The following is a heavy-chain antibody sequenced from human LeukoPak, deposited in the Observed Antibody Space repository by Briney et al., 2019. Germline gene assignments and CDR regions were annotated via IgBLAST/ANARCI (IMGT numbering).Heavy chain of an antibody. CDR3: ARDSEYYDSSGPSDY. V-gene: IGHV1-2*02. CDR1: GYTFTSYY. J-gene: IGHJ4*02. CDR2: INLNSGGT. D-gene: IGHD3-22*01. Sequence: ASVKVSCKASGYTFTSYYMHWVRQAPGQGLEWMGWINLNSGGTNYAQKFQGRVTMTRDTSISTAYMELSRLRSDDTAVYYCARDSEYYDSSGPSDYWGQGTLVTVSS.